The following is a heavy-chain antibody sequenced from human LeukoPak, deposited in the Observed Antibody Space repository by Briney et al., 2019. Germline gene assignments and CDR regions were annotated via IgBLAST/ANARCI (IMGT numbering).Heavy chain of an antibody. CDR2: ISAYNGNT. D-gene: IGHD3-22*01. CDR1: GYTFTSYG. CDR3: ARDLGPYYYDRESEFDY. J-gene: IGHJ4*02. Sequence: ASVKVSCKASGYTFTSYGISWVRQAPGQGLEWMGWISAYNGNTNYAQKLQGRVTMTTDTSTSTAYMELSSLRSEDTAVYYCARDLGPYYYDRESEFDYWGQGTLVTVSS. V-gene: IGHV1-18*01.